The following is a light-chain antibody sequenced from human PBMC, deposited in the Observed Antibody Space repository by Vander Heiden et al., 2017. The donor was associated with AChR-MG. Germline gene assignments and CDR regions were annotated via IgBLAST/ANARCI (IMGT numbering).Light chain of an antibody. CDR3: SSYTSSSAV. CDR1: RSAIWSFNP. CDR2: EVN. Sequence: QSALPHPPSVSPSPGLSLTISCPETRSAIWSFNPVSCYQQSPGTAPKLIIYEVNNRPSGVPDRFSGSKSGNTASLTISGLQAEDEADYYCSSYTSSSAVFGGGTKLTVL. J-gene: IGLJ3*02. V-gene: IGLV2-18*02.